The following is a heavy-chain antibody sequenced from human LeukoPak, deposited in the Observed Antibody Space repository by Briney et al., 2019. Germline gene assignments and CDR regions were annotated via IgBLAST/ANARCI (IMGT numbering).Heavy chain of an antibody. V-gene: IGHV4-34*01. CDR2: INHSGST. Sequence: SETLSLTCAVYGGSFSGYYWSWIRQPPGKGLEWIGEINHSGSTNYNPSLKSRVTISVDTSKNQFSLKLSSVTAADTAVYYCASGYPEQNWFDPWGQGTLVTVSS. J-gene: IGHJ5*02. CDR1: GGSFSGYY. CDR3: ASGYPEQNWFDP.